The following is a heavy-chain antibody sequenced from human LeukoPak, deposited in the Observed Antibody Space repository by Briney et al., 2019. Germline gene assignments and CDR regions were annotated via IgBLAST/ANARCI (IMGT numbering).Heavy chain of an antibody. V-gene: IGHV3-30*02. J-gene: IGHJ4*02. CDR2: IRYDGSNK. Sequence: SGGSLRLSCAASGFTFSNYGMNWVRQGPGKGLEWVSFIRYDGSNKYYADSVKGRFTISRDNSKNTLYLQMHSLRAEDTAVYYCAKDRLRGGYGFDLMDYWGQGTLVTVSS. CDR3: AKDRLRGGYGFDLMDY. CDR1: GFTFSNYG. D-gene: IGHD5-18*01.